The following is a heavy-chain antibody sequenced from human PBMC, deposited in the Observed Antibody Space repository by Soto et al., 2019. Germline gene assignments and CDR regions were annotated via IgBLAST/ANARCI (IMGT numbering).Heavy chain of an antibody. Sequence: EVQLWESGGGLVQPGGSLRLSCAVSGFTFSSHVMSWVRQAPGTGLEWVSAISGTGGTYYADSVQGRFTISRDNSKNALYLQMNNLRDEDTAVYYCAKDRRGAYCSGGICYSPDYWGQGTLVIVSS. CDR2: ISGTGGT. V-gene: IGHV3-23*01. D-gene: IGHD2-15*01. CDR3: AKDRRGAYCSGGICYSPDY. CDR1: GFTFSSHV. J-gene: IGHJ4*02.